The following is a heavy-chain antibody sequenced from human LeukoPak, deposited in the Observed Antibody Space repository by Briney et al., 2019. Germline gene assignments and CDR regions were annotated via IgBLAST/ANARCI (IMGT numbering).Heavy chain of an antibody. V-gene: IGHV3-23*01. Sequence: GGSLRLSCAASGFTFSSYAMSWVRQAPGKGLEWVSAISGSGGSTYYADSVKGRLTISRDNSKNTLYLQMNSLRAEDTAVYYCAKGYGSGSYFFYYYYYMDVWGKGTTVTVSS. J-gene: IGHJ6*03. CDR3: AKGYGSGSYFFYYYYYMDV. CDR2: ISGSGGST. CDR1: GFTFSSYA. D-gene: IGHD3-10*01.